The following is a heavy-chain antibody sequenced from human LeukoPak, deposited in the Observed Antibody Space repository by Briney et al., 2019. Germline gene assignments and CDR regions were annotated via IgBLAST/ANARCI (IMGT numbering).Heavy chain of an antibody. CDR1: GFTFSSYA. Sequence: GGSLRLSCAASGFTFSSYAMSWVRQAPGKGLEWVSAISGSGGSTYYADSVKGRFTISRDNSKNTLYLQMNSLRAEDTAVYYCARDLVGLYYYYYYMDVWGKGTTVTISS. J-gene: IGHJ6*03. D-gene: IGHD6-6*01. CDR3: ARDLVGLYYYYYYMDV. CDR2: ISGSGGST. V-gene: IGHV3-23*01.